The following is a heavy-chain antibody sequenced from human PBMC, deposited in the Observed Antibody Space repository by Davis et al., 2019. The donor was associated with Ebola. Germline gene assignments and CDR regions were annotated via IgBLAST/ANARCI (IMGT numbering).Heavy chain of an antibody. CDR2: INPHNGNT. Sequence: AASVKVSCKASGYTFTNYGITWVRQAPGQGLEWMGWINPHNGNTNYAQKLQGRFTMTTDTSTSTAYMELRSLRSDDTAVYYCARDAVAGPFDYWGQGTLVTVSS. CDR3: ARDAVAGPFDY. D-gene: IGHD6-19*01. J-gene: IGHJ4*02. V-gene: IGHV1-18*04. CDR1: GYTFTNYG.